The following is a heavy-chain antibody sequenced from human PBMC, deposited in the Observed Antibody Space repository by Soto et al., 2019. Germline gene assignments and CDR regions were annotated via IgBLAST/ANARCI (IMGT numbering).Heavy chain of an antibody. CDR2: ISGIRDYI. CDR3: AREGVHNYNEYYFDS. CDR1: GFTFSYYA. D-gene: IGHD3-22*01. V-gene: IGHV3-21*06. Sequence: EVQLVESGGGLVNPGGSLRLSCAASGFTFSYYALHWVRRAPGKGLEWVSSISGIRDYIRYADSVKGRFTISRDNAKTSPYLQMNSPTAEDTAVYYCAREGVHNYNEYYFDSWGQGTLVTVSS. J-gene: IGHJ4*02.